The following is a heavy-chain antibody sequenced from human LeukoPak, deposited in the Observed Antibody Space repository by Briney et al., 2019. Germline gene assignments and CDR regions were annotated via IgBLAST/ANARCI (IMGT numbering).Heavy chain of an antibody. D-gene: IGHD2-2*01. V-gene: IGHV4-61*02. CDR3: ARDKYQLLPFDY. J-gene: IGHJ4*02. Sequence: SETLSLTCTVSGGSISSGSYYWSWIRQPAGKGLEWIGRIYTSGSTNYNPSLKSRVTISVDTSKNQFSLKLSSVTAADTAVYYCARDKYQLLPFDYWGQGTLVTVSS. CDR1: GGSISSGSYY. CDR2: IYTSGST.